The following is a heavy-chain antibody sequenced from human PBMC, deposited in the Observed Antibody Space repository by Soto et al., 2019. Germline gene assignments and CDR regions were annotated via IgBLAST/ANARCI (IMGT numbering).Heavy chain of an antibody. CDR2: ISGSGGST. CDR3: AKVGPLYCSGGSCYSSVEVREYYFDY. V-gene: IGHV3-23*01. Sequence: HPGGSLRLSCAASGFGFTFSTSAMSWVRQAPGKGLEWVSAISGSGGSTYYADSVKGRFTISRDNSKNTLYLQMNSLRAEDTAVYYCAKVGPLYCSGGSCYSSVEVREYYFDYWGQGTLVTVSS. CDR1: GFGFTFSTSA. J-gene: IGHJ4*02. D-gene: IGHD2-15*01.